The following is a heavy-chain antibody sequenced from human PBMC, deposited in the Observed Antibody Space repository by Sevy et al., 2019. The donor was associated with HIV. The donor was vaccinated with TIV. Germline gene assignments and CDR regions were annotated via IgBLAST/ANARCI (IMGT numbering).Heavy chain of an antibody. V-gene: IGHV3-11*06. D-gene: IGHD1-7*01. J-gene: IGHJ4*02. Sequence: GGSLRLSCAASGFIFSDYYMSWIRQSPGKGLEVVSDISSGTTHRKYADSVKGRFTISRYNAKNSLYLQMKSLTVEDTAVYYCARDRRNYSGQYFDFWGQGTLVTVSS. CDR3: ARDRRNYSGQYFDF. CDR1: GFIFSDYY. CDR2: ISSGTTHR.